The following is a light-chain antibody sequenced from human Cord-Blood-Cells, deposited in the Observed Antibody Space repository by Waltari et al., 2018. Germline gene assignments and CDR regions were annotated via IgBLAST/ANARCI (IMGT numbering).Light chain of an antibody. CDR1: SRCSGSYNL. CDR3: CSYAGSSTLV. V-gene: IGLV2-23*01. Sequence: QSALTQPASASGSPGQSVTHPCTGTSRCSGSYNLVPWYQQHPGKAPKRMIYEGSKRPSGVSNRFSGSKSGNTASLTISGLQAEDEADYYCCSYAGSSTLVFGGGTKLTVL. J-gene: IGLJ2*01. CDR2: EGS.